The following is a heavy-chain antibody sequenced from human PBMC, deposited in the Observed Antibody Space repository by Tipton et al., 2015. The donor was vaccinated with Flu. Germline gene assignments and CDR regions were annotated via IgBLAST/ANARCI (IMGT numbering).Heavy chain of an antibody. J-gene: IGHJ2*01. CDR2: IYTSGST. Sequence: TLSLTCTVSGGSISSYYWSWIRQPAGKGLEWIGRIYTSGSTNYNPSLKSRVTMSVYTSKNQFSLKLSSVTAADTAVYYCARHTFAADSSGWYAYWYFDLWGRGTLVTVSS. D-gene: IGHD6-19*01. V-gene: IGHV4-4*07. CDR1: GGSISSYY. CDR3: ARHTFAADSSGWYAYWYFDL.